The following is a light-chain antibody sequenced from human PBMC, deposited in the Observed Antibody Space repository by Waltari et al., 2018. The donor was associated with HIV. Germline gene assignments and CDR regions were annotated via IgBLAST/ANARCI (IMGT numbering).Light chain of an antibody. J-gene: IGLJ2*01. Sequence: SYVLTQLPSVSVAPGQTARLTCGGNNIGRKSVNWYQQAPGQAPVLVVYDDSDRPSGIAARFSGSDSGNTATLTNSRVEAGEEADYDCQAWDSSNDHVVFGGGTKLTVL. V-gene: IGLV3-21*02. CDR3: QAWDSSNDHVV. CDR2: DDS. CDR1: NIGRKS.